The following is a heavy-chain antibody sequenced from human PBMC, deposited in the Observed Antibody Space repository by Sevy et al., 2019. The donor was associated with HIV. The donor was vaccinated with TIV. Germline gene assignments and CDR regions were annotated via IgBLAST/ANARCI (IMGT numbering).Heavy chain of an antibody. CDR3: ARGLAYYFDY. CDR1: GDSISSYY. D-gene: IGHD6-19*01. Sequence: PETLSLTCTVSGDSISSYYWSWIRQPPGKGLEWIGYLYYSGITNYNPSLKTRVTISGDTSKNQFSPMLSSVTAADTAVYYCARGLAYYFDYWGQGTLVTVSS. V-gene: IGHV4-59*01. J-gene: IGHJ4*02. CDR2: LYYSGIT.